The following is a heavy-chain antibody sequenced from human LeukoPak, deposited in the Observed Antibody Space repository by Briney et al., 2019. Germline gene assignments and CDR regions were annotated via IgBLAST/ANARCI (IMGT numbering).Heavy chain of an antibody. CDR1: GFTFSSYN. V-gene: IGHV3-21*01. CDR3: VPETMIVVAP. D-gene: IGHD3-22*01. Sequence: GGSLRLSCAASGFTFSSYNMNWVRQAPGKGLEWVSSISSSSTYIYYADSVKGRFTTSRDNAKNSLYLQMNSLRAEDTAVYYCVPETMIVVAPWGQGTLVTVSS. CDR2: ISSSSTYI. J-gene: IGHJ5*02.